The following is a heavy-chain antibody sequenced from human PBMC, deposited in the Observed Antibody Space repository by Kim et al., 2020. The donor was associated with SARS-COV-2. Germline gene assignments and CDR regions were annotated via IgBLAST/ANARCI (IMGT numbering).Heavy chain of an antibody. Sequence: VKGRFTISREDSENTLYLQMNSLKTEDTAVYYCTAIVGGAALYYYYGMDVWGQGTTVTVSS. J-gene: IGHJ6*02. CDR3: TAIVGGAALYYYYGMDV. D-gene: IGHD1-26*01. V-gene: IGHV3-15*01.